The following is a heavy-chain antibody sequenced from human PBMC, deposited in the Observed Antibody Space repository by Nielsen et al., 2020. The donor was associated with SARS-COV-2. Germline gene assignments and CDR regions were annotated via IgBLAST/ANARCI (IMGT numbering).Heavy chain of an antibody. D-gene: IGHD3-22*01. V-gene: IGHV1-69*05. CDR3: ASPFYYDSSGYYGVYYYGMDV. J-gene: IGHJ6*02. Sequence: SVKVSCKASGGTFSSYAISWVRQAPGQGLEWMGGIIPIFGTANYAQKFQGRVTITRDTSASTAYMELSSLRSEDTAVYYCASPFYYDSSGYYGVYYYGMDVWGQGTTVTVSS. CDR1: GGTFSSYA. CDR2: IIPIFGTA.